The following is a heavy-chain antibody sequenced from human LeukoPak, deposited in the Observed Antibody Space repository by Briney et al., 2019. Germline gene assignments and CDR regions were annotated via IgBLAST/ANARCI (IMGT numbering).Heavy chain of an antibody. CDR1: GYTFTSYG. CDR3: AREGYSYGHDAFDI. CDR2: ISAYNGNT. Sequence: ASVKVSCKASGYTFTSYGISWVRQAPGQGLEWMGWISAYNGNTNYAQKFQGRVTMTRDTSISTAYMELSRLRSDDTAVYYCAREGYSYGHDAFDIWGQGTMVTVSS. V-gene: IGHV1-18*01. D-gene: IGHD5-18*01. J-gene: IGHJ3*02.